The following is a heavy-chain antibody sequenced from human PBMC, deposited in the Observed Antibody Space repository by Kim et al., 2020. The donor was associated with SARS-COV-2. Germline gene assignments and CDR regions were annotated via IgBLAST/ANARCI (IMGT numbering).Heavy chain of an antibody. D-gene: IGHD2-15*01. CDR2: ISSSGSTI. CDR1: GFTFSSYE. CDR3: ARGRGYCSGGSCLYYYYGMDV. J-gene: IGHJ6*02. Sequence: GGSLRLSCAASGFTFSSYEMNWVRQAPGKGLEWVSYISSSGSTIYYADSVKGRFTISRDNAKNSLYLQMNSLRAEDTAVYYCARGRGYCSGGSCLYYYYGMDVWGQGTTVTVSS. V-gene: IGHV3-48*03.